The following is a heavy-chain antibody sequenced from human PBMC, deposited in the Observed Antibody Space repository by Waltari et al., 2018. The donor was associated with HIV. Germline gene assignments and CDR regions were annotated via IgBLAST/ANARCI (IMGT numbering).Heavy chain of an antibody. CDR3: GRTSIVPSDGSVDV. D-gene: IGHD2-21*01. CDR2: IDPTTGTT. J-gene: IGHJ6*02. CDR1: GYTFTSDY. V-gene: IGHV1-2*06. Sequence: QVRLVQSGAEVKKPGASVRVSCKASGYTFTSDYIHWVRQAPGQGLEWMGRIDPTTGTTSYSQRFQDRVTMTRDTSITTSYMELSRLRNDDMATYYCGRTSIVPSDGSVDVWGQGTTVIVSS.